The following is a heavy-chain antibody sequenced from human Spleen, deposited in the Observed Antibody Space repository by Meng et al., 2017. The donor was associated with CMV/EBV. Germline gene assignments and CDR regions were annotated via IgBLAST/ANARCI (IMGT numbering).Heavy chain of an antibody. CDR1: GFTFSSYE. D-gene: IGHD3-22*01. CDR3: AVAPLHYGSFSGVS. J-gene: IGHJ5*02. V-gene: IGHV3-48*03. CDR2: ISSSGSTI. Sequence: GESLKISCAASGFTFSSYEMNWVRQAPGKGLEWVSYISSSGSTIYYADSVKGRFTISRDNAKNSLYLQMNSLRAEDTAVYYCAVAPLHYGSFSGVSWGQGTLVTVSS.